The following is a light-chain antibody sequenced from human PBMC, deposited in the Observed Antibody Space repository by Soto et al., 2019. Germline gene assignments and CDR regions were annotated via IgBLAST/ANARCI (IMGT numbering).Light chain of an antibody. Sequence: EIVLTQSPGTLSLSPGERATLSCRASQSVSSSYLAWHQQKPGQAPRLLIYGASSRATGIPARFSGSGSGTDFTLTISRLEPEDFAVYYCQQYDRSPWTFGQGNKVEIK. CDR2: GAS. J-gene: IGKJ1*01. CDR1: QSVSSSY. V-gene: IGKV3-20*01. CDR3: QQYDRSPWT.